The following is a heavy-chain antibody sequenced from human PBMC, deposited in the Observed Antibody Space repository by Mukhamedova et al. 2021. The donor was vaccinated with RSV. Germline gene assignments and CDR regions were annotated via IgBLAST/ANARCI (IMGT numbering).Heavy chain of an antibody. Sequence: NKYYADSVKGRFTISRDNSKNTLYLQMNSLRAEDTAVYYCAKDLGVRVVTANPYYWGQGTLVTVSS. V-gene: IGHV3-30*02. D-gene: IGHD2-21*02. CDR2: NK. CDR3: AKDLGVRVVTANPYY. J-gene: IGHJ4*02.